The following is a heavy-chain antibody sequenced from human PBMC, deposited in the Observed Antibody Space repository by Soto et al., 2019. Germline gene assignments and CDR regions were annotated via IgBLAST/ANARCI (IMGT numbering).Heavy chain of an antibody. CDR2: ISGSGSNT. J-gene: IGHJ4*02. CDR1: GFTFSTYA. V-gene: IGHV3-23*01. Sequence: GGSLRLSWAASGFTFSTYAMSWVRQAPGKGLEWVSAISGSGSNTYYADSVKGRFTISRDDSKSTLYLQMNSLRAEDTAVYYCARDPSQSYYPLFYYFDYWGQGT. D-gene: IGHD1-26*01. CDR3: ARDPSQSYYPLFYYFDY.